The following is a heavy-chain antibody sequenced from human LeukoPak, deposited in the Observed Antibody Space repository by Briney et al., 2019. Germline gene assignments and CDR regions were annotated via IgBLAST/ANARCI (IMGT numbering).Heavy chain of an antibody. J-gene: IGHJ4*02. CDR2: ISGGGGGT. V-gene: IGHV3-23*01. CDR3: AKGGRWDVTPFDY. Sequence: GGSLRLSCAASGFTFTSYSMNWVRQAPGKGLEWVSTISGGGGGTYYADSVKGRFTISRDNSKNTLYLQVNSLRAEDTAVYYCAKGGRWDVTPFDYWGQGTLVTVSS. CDR1: GFTFTSYS. D-gene: IGHD3-16*01.